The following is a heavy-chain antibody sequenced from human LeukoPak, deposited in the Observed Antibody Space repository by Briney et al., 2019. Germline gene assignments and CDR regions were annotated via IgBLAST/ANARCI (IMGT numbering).Heavy chain of an antibody. CDR1: GYTFTSYG. J-gene: IGHJ3*02. CDR3: ARGRDTYYDILTGYYFALDAFDI. CDR2: ISAYNGNT. Sequence: ASVKVSCKASGYTFTSYGISWVRQAPGQGLEWMGWISAYNGNTNYAQKLQGRVTITTDTSTSTDYMELRSLRSDDTAVYYCARGRDTYYDILTGYYFALDAFDIWGQGTMVTVSS. V-gene: IGHV1-18*01. D-gene: IGHD3-9*01.